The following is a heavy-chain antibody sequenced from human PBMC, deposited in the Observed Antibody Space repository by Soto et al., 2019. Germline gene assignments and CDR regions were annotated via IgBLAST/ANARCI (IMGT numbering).Heavy chain of an antibody. V-gene: IGHV4-34*01. CDR1: GGSFSGYY. J-gene: IGHJ5*02. Sequence: QVQLQQWGAGLLKPSETLSLTCAVYGGSFSGYYWSWIRQPPGKGLEWIGEINHSGSTNYNPSLKSRFTISVDTSKNQCSLKLSSVTAADTAVYYCARGRGELGYCSSTSCPRAAWFDPWGQGTLVTVSS. D-gene: IGHD2-2*01. CDR2: INHSGST. CDR3: ARGRGELGYCSSTSCPRAAWFDP.